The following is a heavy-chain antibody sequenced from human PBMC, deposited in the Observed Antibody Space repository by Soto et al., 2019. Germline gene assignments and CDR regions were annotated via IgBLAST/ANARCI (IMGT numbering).Heavy chain of an antibody. CDR3: ARSIVGATTGPDY. CDR2: ISYSDGHT. V-gene: IGHV3-21*04. D-gene: IGHD1-26*01. Sequence: PGGSLRLSCAASGFTFSSHHMNWVRQAPGKGLEWVSSISYSDGHTNYAQKFQGRVTITADESTSTAYMELSSLRSEDTAVYYCARSIVGATTGPDYWGQGTLVTVSS. CDR1: GFTFSSHH. J-gene: IGHJ4*02.